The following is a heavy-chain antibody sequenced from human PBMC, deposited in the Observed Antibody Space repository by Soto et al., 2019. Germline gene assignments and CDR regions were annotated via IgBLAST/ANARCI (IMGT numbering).Heavy chain of an antibody. D-gene: IGHD1-26*01. Sequence: EVQLVESGGTLVQPGGSLRLSCAASGFSVSRSFVNWVRQAPGKGLEWVSVIYSGGSRYYEGSLKDRITISRYTSKNTVYLQMHSLRAEDTALYFCAIGKSVRALESWGQVTLVTVSS. CDR3: AIGKSVRALES. V-gene: IGHV3-66*01. J-gene: IGHJ4*02. CDR1: GFSVSRSF. CDR2: IYSGGSR.